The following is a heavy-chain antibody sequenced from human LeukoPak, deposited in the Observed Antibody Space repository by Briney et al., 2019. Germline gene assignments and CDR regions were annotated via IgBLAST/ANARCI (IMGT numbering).Heavy chain of an antibody. CDR3: AIDEWHMGVGYYYGMDV. CDR2: IYTSGST. V-gene: IGHV4-4*07. Sequence: PSETLSLTCTVSGGSISSYYWSRIRQPAGKGLEWIGRIYTSGSTNYNPSLKSRVTISVDTSKNQFSLKLSSVTAADTAVYYCAIDEWHMGVGYYYGMDVWGQGTTVTVSS. D-gene: IGHD2-21*01. CDR1: GGSISSYY. J-gene: IGHJ6*02.